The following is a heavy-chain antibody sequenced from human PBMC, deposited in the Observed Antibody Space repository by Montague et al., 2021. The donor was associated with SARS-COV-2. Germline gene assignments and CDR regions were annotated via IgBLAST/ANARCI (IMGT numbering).Heavy chain of an antibody. D-gene: IGHD2-21*01. J-gene: IGHJ4*02. CDR1: GGSISSGSYY. Sequence: TLSLTCTVSGGSISSGSYYWSWIRQHPGKGLEWIGYIYYSGSSYYNPSLKSRVTITVDTSKNQFSLRLISVTAADTAVYYCARARASLIVVVNEFDYWGQGTLVTVSA. CDR2: IYYSGSS. V-gene: IGHV4-31*03. CDR3: ARARASLIVVVNEFDY.